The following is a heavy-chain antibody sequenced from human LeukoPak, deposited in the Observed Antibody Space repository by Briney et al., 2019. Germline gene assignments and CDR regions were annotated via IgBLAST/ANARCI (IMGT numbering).Heavy chain of an antibody. D-gene: IGHD3-9*01. J-gene: IGHJ6*03. Sequence: PSETLSLTCTVFGGSISSSSYYWSWIRQPPGKGLEWIGYIYYSGSTNYNPSLKSRVTISVDTSKNQFSLKLSSVTAADTAVYYCAREARDAGYYMGDYYYYMDVWGKGTTVTVSS. V-gene: IGHV4-61*01. CDR2: IYYSGST. CDR3: AREARDAGYYMGDYYYYMDV. CDR1: GGSISSSSYY.